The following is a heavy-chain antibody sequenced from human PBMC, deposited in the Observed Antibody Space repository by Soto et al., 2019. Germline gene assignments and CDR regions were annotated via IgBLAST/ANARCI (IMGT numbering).Heavy chain of an antibody. V-gene: IGHV1-3*01. Sequence: GASVKVSCKASGYTFTSYPMHWVRQAPGQRLEWMGWINAGNGNTKYSQKFQGRVTITRDTFASTAYMELSSLRSEDTAVYYCATRGRSLGYYYGMDVCRQGTTVTVS. CDR1: GYTFTSYP. CDR3: ATRGRSLGYYYGMDV. D-gene: IGHD3-10*01. CDR2: INAGNGNT. J-gene: IGHJ6*02.